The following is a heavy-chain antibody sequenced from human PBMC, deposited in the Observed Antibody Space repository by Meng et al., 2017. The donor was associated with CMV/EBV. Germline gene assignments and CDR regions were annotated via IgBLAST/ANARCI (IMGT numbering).Heavy chain of an antibody. Sequence: GSLRLSCTVSGGSISSSSYYWGWIRQPPGKGLEWIGEINHSGSTNYNPSLKSRVTISVDTSKNQFSLKLSSVTAADTAVYYCARGTGRSITIFGVVTHYYYGMDVWGQGTTVTVSS. CDR1: GGSISSSSYY. CDR3: ARGTGRSITIFGVVTHYYYGMDV. V-gene: IGHV4-39*07. CDR2: INHSGST. D-gene: IGHD3-3*01. J-gene: IGHJ6*02.